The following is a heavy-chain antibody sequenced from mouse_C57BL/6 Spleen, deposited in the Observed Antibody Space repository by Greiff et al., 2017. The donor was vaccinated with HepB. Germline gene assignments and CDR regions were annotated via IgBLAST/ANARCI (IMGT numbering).Heavy chain of an antibody. J-gene: IGHJ1*03. D-gene: IGHD1-1*01. V-gene: IGHV1-47*01. Sequence: VQLHQSGAELVKPGASVKMSCKASGYTFTTYPIEWMKQNHGKSLEWIGNFHPYNDDTKYNEKFKGKATLTVEKSSSTVYLELSRLTSDDSAVYYCARGIYYYGSSYEWYFDVWGTGTTVTVSS. CDR3: ARGIYYYGSSYEWYFDV. CDR2: FHPYNDDT. CDR1: GYTFTTYP.